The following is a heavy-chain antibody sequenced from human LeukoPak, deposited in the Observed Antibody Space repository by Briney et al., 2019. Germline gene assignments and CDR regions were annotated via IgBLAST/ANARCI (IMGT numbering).Heavy chain of an antibody. D-gene: IGHD3-9*01. V-gene: IGHV1-18*01. CDR3: ARGGDGDILTGLVFDY. J-gene: IGHJ4*02. Sequence: GASVKVSCKASGYRFTSYGISWVRQAPGQGLEWMGWISAYNGNTKYAQKLQGRVTMTTDTSKCTAYMELRSLRSDDTAVYYCARGGDGDILTGLVFDYWGQGTLVTVSS. CDR1: GYRFTSYG. CDR2: ISAYNGNT.